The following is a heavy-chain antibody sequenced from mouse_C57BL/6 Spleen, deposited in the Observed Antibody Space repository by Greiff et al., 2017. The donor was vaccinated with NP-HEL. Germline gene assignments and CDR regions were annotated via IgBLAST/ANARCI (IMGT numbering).Heavy chain of an antibody. Sequence: QVQLQQPGAELVKPGASVKLSCKASGYTFTSYWMHWVKQRPGQGLEWIGMIHPNSGSTNYNEKFKSKATLTVDKSSSTAYMQLSSLTSEDSAVYYCARSYGNYVGNYFDYWGQGTTLTVSS. CDR1: GYTFTSYW. CDR2: IHPNSGST. V-gene: IGHV1-64*01. CDR3: ARSYGNYVGNYFDY. J-gene: IGHJ2*01. D-gene: IGHD2-1*01.